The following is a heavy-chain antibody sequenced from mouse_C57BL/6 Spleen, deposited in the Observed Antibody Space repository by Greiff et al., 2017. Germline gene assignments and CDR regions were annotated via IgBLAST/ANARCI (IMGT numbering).Heavy chain of an antibody. J-gene: IGHJ4*01. CDR3: ARSYYVRDYYAMDY. CDR2: INPSTGGT. Sequence: VQLQQSGPELVKPGASVKISCKASGYSFTGYYMNWVKQSPEKSLEWIGEINPSTGGTTYKQKFKAQATLTVVKSSSTAYMQLKSLTSEDSAVYYCARSYYVRDYYAMDYWGQGTSVTVSS. D-gene: IGHD1-1*01. V-gene: IGHV1-42*01. CDR1: GYSFTGYY.